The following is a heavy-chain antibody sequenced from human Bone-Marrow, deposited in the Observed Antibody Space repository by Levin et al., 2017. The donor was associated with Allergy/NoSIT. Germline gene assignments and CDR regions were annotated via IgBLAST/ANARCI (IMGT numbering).Heavy chain of an antibody. Sequence: GGPLRLSCAASGFTFSTSAMSWVRQAPGKGLEWVSSITQSGGDTYYAASVKGRFTISRDNSNNTLYLHMNGLRAEDTALYYCAKVRRGLDAFDIWGQGTMVTVSS. CDR1: GFTFSTSA. CDR3: AKVRRGLDAFDI. V-gene: IGHV3-23*01. D-gene: IGHD3/OR15-3a*01. J-gene: IGHJ3*02. CDR2: ITQSGGDT.